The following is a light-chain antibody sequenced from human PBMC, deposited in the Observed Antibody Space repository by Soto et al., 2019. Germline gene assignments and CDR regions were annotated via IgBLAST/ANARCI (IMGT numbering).Light chain of an antibody. J-gene: IGLJ2*01. V-gene: IGLV2-14*01. Sequence: QSALTQPASVSGSPGQSITISCTGTSSDIGYFNYVSWYQHHPGKAPKLMIFEVSNRPSGVSNRFSGSKSGNTASLTISGLQAEDEADYYCSSYTSSSTRVFGGGTKLTVL. CDR2: EVS. CDR1: SSDIGYFNY. CDR3: SSYTSSSTRV.